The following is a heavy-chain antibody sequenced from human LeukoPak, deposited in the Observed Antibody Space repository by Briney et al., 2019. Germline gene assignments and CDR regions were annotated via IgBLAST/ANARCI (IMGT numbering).Heavy chain of an antibody. J-gene: IGHJ6*02. CDR1: GFTFSDYY. D-gene: IGHD6-13*01. V-gene: IGHV3-11*01. Sequence: GGSLRLSCAASGFTFSDYYMSWIRQAPGKGLEWVSYISSSGSTIYYAGSVKGRFTISRDNAKNSLYLQMNSLRAEDTAVYYCTKDGAAGAPPEVMAVWGQGTTVTVSS. CDR3: TKDGAAGAPPEVMAV. CDR2: ISSSGSTI.